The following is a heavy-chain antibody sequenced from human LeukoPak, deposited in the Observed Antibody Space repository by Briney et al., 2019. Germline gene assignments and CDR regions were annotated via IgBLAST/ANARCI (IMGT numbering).Heavy chain of an antibody. CDR3: ATYSGYAAY. D-gene: IGHD5-12*01. Sequence: RASVKVSCKVSGYTLIELSIHWVRQAPGKGLEWMGGFDPEDVETIYAQKFQGRVTMTEDTYTDTAYMELSSLRSEDTAVYYCATYSGYAAYWGQGTLVSVSS. CDR1: GYTLIELS. CDR2: FDPEDVET. V-gene: IGHV1-24*01. J-gene: IGHJ4*02.